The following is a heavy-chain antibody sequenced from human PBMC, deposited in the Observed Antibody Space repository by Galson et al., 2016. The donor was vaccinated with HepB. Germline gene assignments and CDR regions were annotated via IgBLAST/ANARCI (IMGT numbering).Heavy chain of an antibody. D-gene: IGHD6-13*01. J-gene: IGHJ4*02. V-gene: IGHV3-9*01. CDR3: AKGLMEWGSSRWSEGFDY. Sequence: SLRLSCAASGFTFDDYAMHWVRQAPGKGLEWVSGISWNSGSIGYADSVKGRFTISRDNAKNSLYLQMNSLRAEDTALYYCAKGLMEWGSSRWSEGFDYWGQGTLVIVSS. CDR1: GFTFDDYA. CDR2: ISWNSGSI.